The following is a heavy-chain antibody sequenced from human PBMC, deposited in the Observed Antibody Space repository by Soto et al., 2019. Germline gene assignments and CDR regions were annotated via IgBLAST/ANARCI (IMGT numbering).Heavy chain of an antibody. J-gene: IGHJ6*02. CDR3: ARLRSYGDYSYYYYGMDV. Sequence: PGESLKISCKGSGYSFTSYWISWVRQMPGKGLEWMGRIDPSDSYTNYSPSFQGHVTISADKSISTAYLQWSSLKASDTAMYYCARLRSYGDYSYYYYGMDVWGQGTTVTV. V-gene: IGHV5-10-1*01. CDR2: IDPSDSYT. D-gene: IGHD4-17*01. CDR1: GYSFTSYW.